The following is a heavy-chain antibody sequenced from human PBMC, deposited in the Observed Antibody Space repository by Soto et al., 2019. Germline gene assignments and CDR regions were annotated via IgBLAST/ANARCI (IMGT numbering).Heavy chain of an antibody. Sequence: SETLSLTCTVSGGSISSYYWSWIRQPPGKGLEWIGYIYYSGSTNYNPSLKSRVTISVDTSKNQFSLNVTSMTAADTAVYYCARGAGIGVNWFDPWGQGTLVTVSS. CDR1: GGSISSYY. V-gene: IGHV4-59*01. J-gene: IGHJ5*02. CDR3: ARGAGIGVNWFDP. D-gene: IGHD6-13*01. CDR2: IYYSGST.